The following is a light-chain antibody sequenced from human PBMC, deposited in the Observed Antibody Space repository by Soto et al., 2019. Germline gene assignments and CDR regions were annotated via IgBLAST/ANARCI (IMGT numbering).Light chain of an antibody. CDR3: QQYGVSPIS. CDR1: QTVRNNY. V-gene: IGKV3-20*01. Sequence: EIVLTQSPDTLSLSPGERATLSCRASQTVRNNYLAWYQQKPGQAPRLLIYDASSRATGIPDRFSGGGSGTDFTLTISRLEPEDFALYYCQQYGVSPISFGQGTRLENK. J-gene: IGKJ5*01. CDR2: DAS.